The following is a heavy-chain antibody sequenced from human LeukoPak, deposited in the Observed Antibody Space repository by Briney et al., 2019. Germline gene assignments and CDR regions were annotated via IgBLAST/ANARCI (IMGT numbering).Heavy chain of an antibody. Sequence: PSETLSLTCTVSGGSISGDYWSWIRQPPGKGLGWIGYIYYSGSTNYNPSLKRRVTISVDTSKNQFSLKLSSVTAADTAVYYCARSDYYDSSGYYYLFGYWGQGTLVTVSS. CDR1: GGSISGDY. V-gene: IGHV4-59*01. J-gene: IGHJ4*02. CDR2: IYYSGST. D-gene: IGHD3-22*01. CDR3: ARSDYYDSSGYYYLFGY.